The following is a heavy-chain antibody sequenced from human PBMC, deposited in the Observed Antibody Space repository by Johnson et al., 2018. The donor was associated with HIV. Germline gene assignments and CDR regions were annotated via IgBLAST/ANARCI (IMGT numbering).Heavy chain of an antibody. CDR3: ARDLLSRAFDI. CDR1: GLSFSNFG. Sequence: QVQLVESGGGVVQPGKSLTLSCVGSGLSFSNFGIHWVHQAPGKGLEWVAFIRYDGTNQYSTDSVKGRFTISRDNSKNTLYLQMNSLRAEDTAVYYCARDLLSRAFDIWGQGTMVTVSS. J-gene: IGHJ3*02. V-gene: IGHV3-30*02. CDR2: IRYDGTNQ.